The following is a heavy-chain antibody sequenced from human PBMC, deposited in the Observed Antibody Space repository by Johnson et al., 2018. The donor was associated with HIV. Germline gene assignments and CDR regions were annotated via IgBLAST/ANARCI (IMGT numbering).Heavy chain of an antibody. CDR2: ISWNSGII. Sequence: VQLVESGGGLVQPGRSLRLSCAASGIIFDDYAMHWVRQAPGKGLEWVSGISWNSGIIGYADSVKGRFTISRDNAKNSLYLQMNSLRDEDTALYYCAQGGADSSTKSTFDIWGQGTMDTVSS. V-gene: IGHV3-9*01. CDR3: AQGGADSSTKSTFDI. CDR1: GIIFDDYA. J-gene: IGHJ3*02. D-gene: IGHD6-13*01.